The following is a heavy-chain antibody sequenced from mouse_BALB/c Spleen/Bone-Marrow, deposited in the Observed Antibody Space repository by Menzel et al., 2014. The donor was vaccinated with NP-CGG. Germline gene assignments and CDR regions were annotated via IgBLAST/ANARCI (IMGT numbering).Heavy chain of an antibody. CDR3: ARRGSFYAMDY. CDR1: GFSLTSYG. J-gene: IGHJ4*01. Sequence: QVHLKQSGPGLVAPSQSLSITCTISGFSLTSYGVHWVRQPPGKGLEWLVVIWSDGSTTYNSALKSRLSISKDNSKSQVFLKMNSLQTDDTAMYYCARRGSFYAMDYWGQGTSVTISS. V-gene: IGHV2-6-1*01. CDR2: IWSDGST.